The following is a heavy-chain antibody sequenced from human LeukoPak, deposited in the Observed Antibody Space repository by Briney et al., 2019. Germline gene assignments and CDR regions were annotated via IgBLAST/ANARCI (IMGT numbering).Heavy chain of an antibody. CDR1: GYTFTGYY. D-gene: IGHD1-26*01. CDR3: ARARLSGAKWSWFDP. J-gene: IGHJ5*02. Sequence: ASVKVSCKASGYTFTGYYMHWVRQAPGQGLEWVRWINPNSGGTNYAQKFQGRVTMTRDTSISTAYMELSRLRSDDTAVYYCARARLSGAKWSWFDPWGQGTLVTVSS. V-gene: IGHV1-2*02. CDR2: INPNSGGT.